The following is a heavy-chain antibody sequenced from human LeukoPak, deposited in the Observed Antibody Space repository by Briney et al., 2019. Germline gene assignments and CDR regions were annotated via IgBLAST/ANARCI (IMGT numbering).Heavy chain of an antibody. CDR2: IYASGST. D-gene: IGHD1-26*01. J-gene: IGHJ4*02. Sequence: SETLSLTCTVSGGSISGYTWSWIRQPAGKGLEWIGRIYASGSTNYNPSHQGRVTMSVDTSRGQFFLMVHSVTAADTAVYYCARGVVGATAFAYWGQGTVVTASS. V-gene: IGHV4-4*07. CDR1: GGSISGYT. CDR3: ARGVVGATAFAY.